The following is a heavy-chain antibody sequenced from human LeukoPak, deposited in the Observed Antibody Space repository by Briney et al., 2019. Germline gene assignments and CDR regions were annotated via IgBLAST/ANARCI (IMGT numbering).Heavy chain of an antibody. CDR2: INSDGSST. D-gene: IGHD3-22*01. Sequence: PGGALRLSCAASGFTFRSYWMHWVRQAPGKGLVWVSRINSDGSSTSYADSVKGRLTISRDNAKNTLYLEMNSLRAEDTAVYYCARDGLYYYDSSGYSFDYWGQGTLVTVSS. CDR1: GFTFRSYW. J-gene: IGHJ4*02. V-gene: IGHV3-74*01. CDR3: ARDGLYYYDSSGYSFDY.